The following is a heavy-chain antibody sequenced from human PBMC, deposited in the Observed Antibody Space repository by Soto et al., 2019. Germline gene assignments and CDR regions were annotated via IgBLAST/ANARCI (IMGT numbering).Heavy chain of an antibody. Sequence: GESLKISCHGSGYTFFSFWIVWVRPVPGKGLEWVGRIDPGDSSATYSPTFQGHVTISADRSTRSAYLQWRSLRASDTAIYFCARRYCSRADCYSDSWGQGSLVTVSS. D-gene: IGHD2-2*01. CDR3: ARRYCSRADCYSDS. CDR1: GYTFFSFW. CDR2: IDPGDSSA. J-gene: IGHJ4*02. V-gene: IGHV5-10-1*01.